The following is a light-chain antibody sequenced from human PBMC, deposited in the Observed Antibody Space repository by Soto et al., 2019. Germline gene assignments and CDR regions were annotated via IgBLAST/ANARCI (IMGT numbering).Light chain of an antibody. V-gene: IGKV1-5*03. CDR2: KAS. Sequence: DVQMSQSPSTLSASVGDRVTITCRASQSISNWLAWYQQKPGKAPKLLIYKASSLESGVPSRFSGSGSGTEFTLTISSLQPDDFGTYYCLEYISYWTFGQRTRVDFK. J-gene: IGKJ1*01. CDR1: QSISNW. CDR3: LEYISYWT.